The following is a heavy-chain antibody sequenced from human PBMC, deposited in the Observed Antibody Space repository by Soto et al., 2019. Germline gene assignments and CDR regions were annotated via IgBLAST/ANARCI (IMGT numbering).Heavy chain of an antibody. D-gene: IGHD3-16*01. J-gene: IGHJ4*02. V-gene: IGHV3-48*03. CDR2: ILHSGDII. CDR3: ATRLSVSYGPLFDQ. CDR1: GFKFSSYE. Sequence: EVQLEASGGGLVQPGGSLRLACAGSGFKFSSYEMNWVRQAPGKGLEWLSFILHSGDIIYYADSVKGRFTISRDNAKNLLYLHMTTLRVEDTAIYYCATRLSVSYGPLFDQWGQGTLVTVSS.